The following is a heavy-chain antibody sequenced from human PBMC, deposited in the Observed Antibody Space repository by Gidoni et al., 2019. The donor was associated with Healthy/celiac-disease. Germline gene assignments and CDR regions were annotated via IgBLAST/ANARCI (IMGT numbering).Heavy chain of an antibody. V-gene: IGHV1-46*01. Sequence: QVQLVQSGAEVKKPGPSVKVSCKASGYTFTSYYMPWVRQAPGQGLEWMGIINPSGGSTSYAQKFQGRVTMTRDTSTSTVYMELSSLRSEDTAVYYCARVGNPLPDSYGMDVWGQGTTVTVSS. J-gene: IGHJ6*02. CDR3: ARVGNPLPDSYGMDV. CDR1: GYTFTSYY. D-gene: IGHD2-15*01. CDR2: INPSGGST.